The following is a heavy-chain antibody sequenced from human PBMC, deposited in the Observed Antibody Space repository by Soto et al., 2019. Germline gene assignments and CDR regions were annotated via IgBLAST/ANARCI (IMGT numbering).Heavy chain of an antibody. J-gene: IGHJ6*02. CDR1: GYSFTSYW. CDR3: ARRGSSNWYGQLVPWDYYYGMDV. Sequence: RGESLKISCKGSGYSFTSYWIGWVRQMPGKGLEWMGIIYPGDSDTRYSPSFQGQVTISADKSISTAYLQWSSLKASDTAMYYCARRGSSNWYGQLVPWDYYYGMDVWGQGTTVTVSS. CDR2: IYPGDSDT. D-gene: IGHD6-13*01. V-gene: IGHV5-51*01.